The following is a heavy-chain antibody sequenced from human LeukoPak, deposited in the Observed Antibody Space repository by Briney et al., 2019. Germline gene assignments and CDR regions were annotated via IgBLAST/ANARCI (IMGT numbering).Heavy chain of an antibody. Sequence: ASVKVSCKASGYTFTSYGISWVRQAPGLGLEWMGWISAYNGNTNYAQKFQGRVTMTTDTSTSTAYMELRSLRPDDTAVYYCARQVDTTMALPDYWGQGTLVTVSS. V-gene: IGHV1-18*01. CDR1: GYTFTSYG. CDR2: ISAYNGNT. CDR3: ARQVDTTMALPDY. D-gene: IGHD5-18*01. J-gene: IGHJ4*02.